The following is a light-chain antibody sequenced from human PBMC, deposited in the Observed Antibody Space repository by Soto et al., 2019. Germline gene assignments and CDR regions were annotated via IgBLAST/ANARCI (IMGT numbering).Light chain of an antibody. V-gene: IGKV3-15*01. J-gene: IGKJ5*01. CDR3: QHYSNWPPIT. Sequence: EIVMTQSPASLSVSPGESATLSCRASQSVSTSLAWYQQKPGQAPRLLIYAASTRVTGIPARFSGSGSGTEFTLTISSLQSEDFAVYYCQHYSNWPPITFGQGTRLEMK. CDR2: AAS. CDR1: QSVSTS.